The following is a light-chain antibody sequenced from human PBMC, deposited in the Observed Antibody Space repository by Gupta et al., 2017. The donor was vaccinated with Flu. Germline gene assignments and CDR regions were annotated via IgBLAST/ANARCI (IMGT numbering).Light chain of an antibody. Sequence: VTLGQPASMSCRSSQSLVHSDGNTYLHWFQQRPGQSPRRLIYKVTNRDSGVPDRFSGSGSGTDFTLNISSVEADDVGVYFCMQGKSWPYAFGQGTKLEI. CDR2: KVT. V-gene: IGKV2-30*02. CDR1: QSLVHSDGNTY. CDR3: MQGKSWPYA. J-gene: IGKJ2*01.